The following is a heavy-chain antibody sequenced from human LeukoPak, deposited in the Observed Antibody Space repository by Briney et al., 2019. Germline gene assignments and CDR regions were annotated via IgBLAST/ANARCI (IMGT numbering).Heavy chain of an antibody. CDR1: GGSFSGYY. J-gene: IGHJ5*02. V-gene: IGHV4-34*01. CDR2: INHSGST. CDR3: ARDSGGSGYLWFDP. D-gene: IGHD3-3*01. Sequence: SETLSLTCAVYGGSFSGYYWSWIRQPPGKGLEWIGEINHSGSTNYNPSLKSRVTISVDTSKNQFSLKLSSVTAVDTAVYYCARDSGGSGYLWFDPWGQGTLVTVSS.